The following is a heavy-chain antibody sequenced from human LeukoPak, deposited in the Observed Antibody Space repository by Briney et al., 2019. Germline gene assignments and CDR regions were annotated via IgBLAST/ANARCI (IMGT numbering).Heavy chain of an antibody. J-gene: IGHJ4*02. CDR1: GFSFSSYG. CDR3: AKAPVTTCRGAFCYPFDY. Sequence: PGGSLRLSCEASGFSFSSYGMSWVRQAPGEGLEWVSGFSASDGSRYYADSVKGRFTISRDSSKNTLFLQMNRLRPEDAAVYYCAKAPVTTCRGAFCYPFDYWGLGTLVTASS. CDR2: FSASDGSR. V-gene: IGHV3-23*01. D-gene: IGHD2-15*01.